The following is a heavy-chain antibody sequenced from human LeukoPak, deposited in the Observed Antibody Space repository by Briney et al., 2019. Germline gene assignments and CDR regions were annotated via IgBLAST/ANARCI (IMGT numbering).Heavy chain of an antibody. D-gene: IGHD3-10*01. V-gene: IGHV3-30-3*01. J-gene: IGHJ4*02. CDR3: ETRFRETTPFDY. CDR1: GFTFSSYA. CDR2: ISYDGSNK. Sequence: PGGSLRLSCAASGFTFSSYAMHWVRQAPGKGLEWVAVISYDGSNKYYADSVKGRFTISRDNSKNTLYLQMNSLRAEDTAVYYCETRFRETTPFDYWGQGTLVTVSS.